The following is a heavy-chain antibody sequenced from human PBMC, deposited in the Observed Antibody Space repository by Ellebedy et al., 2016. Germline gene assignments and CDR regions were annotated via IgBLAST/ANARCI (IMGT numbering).Heavy chain of an antibody. V-gene: IGHV4-31*03. J-gene: IGHJ6*03. D-gene: IGHD4-17*01. CDR2: IHYSGTT. Sequence: LRLXXSVSGGSITSGPYYWSWIRQHPAKGLEWIGYIHYSGTTYYNPSLRGRVIISVDMSKKKFSLKLNSVTAADTAVYYCARERNGDYGGYYMDVWGKGTSVTVSS. CDR3: ARERNGDYGGYYMDV. CDR1: GGSITSGPYY.